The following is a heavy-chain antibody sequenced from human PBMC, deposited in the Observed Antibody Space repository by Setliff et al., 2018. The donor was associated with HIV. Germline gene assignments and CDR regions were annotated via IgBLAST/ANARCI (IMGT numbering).Heavy chain of an antibody. CDR3: ARVNPNPHSMVSDYYYYMDV. D-gene: IGHD5-18*01. V-gene: IGHV1-8*02. J-gene: IGHJ6*03. CDR1: GYTFTSYD. Sequence: ASVKVSCKASGYTFTSYDINWVRQATGQGLEWMGWMNPNSGNTGYAQKFQGRVTMTRNTSISTAYMELSSLRSEDTAVYYCARVNPNPHSMVSDYYYYMDVWGKGTTVTVSS. CDR2: MNPNSGNT.